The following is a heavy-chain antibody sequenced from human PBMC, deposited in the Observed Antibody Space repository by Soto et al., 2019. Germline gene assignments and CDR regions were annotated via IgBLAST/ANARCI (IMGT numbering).Heavy chain of an antibody. Sequence: NGLEWLGRIKRNIEGGTTDYAAPVKRRFTISRDDSKKTLYLEMNSLKTEDTSIYYCTTVFYDSSGYPAYWVQGTLVTVSS. V-gene: IGHV3-15*07. CDR2: IKRNIEGGTT. D-gene: IGHD3-22*01. CDR3: TTVFYDSSGYPAY. J-gene: IGHJ4*02.